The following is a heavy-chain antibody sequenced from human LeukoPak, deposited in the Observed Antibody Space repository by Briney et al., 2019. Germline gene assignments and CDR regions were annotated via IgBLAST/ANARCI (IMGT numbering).Heavy chain of an antibody. CDR1: GESFSGYY. CDR3: ARGDVGATTGYYYYSMDV. D-gene: IGHD1-26*01. Sequence: ETLSLTCAVYGESFSGYYWSWIRQPPGKGLEWIGEINHSGSTNYNPSLKSRVTMSVDTSKNQFSLKLNSVTAADTAVYFCARGDVGATTGYYYYSMDVWGEGTTVTVS. CDR2: INHSGST. J-gene: IGHJ6*03. V-gene: IGHV4-34*01.